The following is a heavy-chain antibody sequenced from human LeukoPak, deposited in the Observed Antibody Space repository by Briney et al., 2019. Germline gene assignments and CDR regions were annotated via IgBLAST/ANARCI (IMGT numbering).Heavy chain of an antibody. CDR2: IKQDGNEK. J-gene: IGHJ4*02. CDR3: ARRSSKGQLWLREYYFDY. V-gene: IGHV3-7*01. Sequence: GGSLRLSCAASGFTFSSYWMSWVRQAPGKGLEWVANIKQDGNEKYYVDSVKGRFTISRDNAKNSLYLQMNSLRAEDTAVYYCARRSSKGQLWLREYYFDYWGQGTLVTVSS. CDR1: GFTFSSYW. D-gene: IGHD5-18*01.